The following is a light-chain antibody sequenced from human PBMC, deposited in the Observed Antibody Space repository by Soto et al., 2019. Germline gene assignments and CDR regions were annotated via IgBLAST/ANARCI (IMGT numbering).Light chain of an antibody. J-gene: IGLJ2*01. CDR3: CSSRI. V-gene: IGLV2-23*01. CDR1: RSDVGGFDF. CDR2: EGN. Sequence: QSVLTQPASVSGSPGQSITIPCTGTRSDVGGFDFVSWYQHHPGKAPKLMIYEGNKRPSGVSNRFSGSKSGDTASLTISGLQPEDEADYYCCSSRIFGGGTKLTVL.